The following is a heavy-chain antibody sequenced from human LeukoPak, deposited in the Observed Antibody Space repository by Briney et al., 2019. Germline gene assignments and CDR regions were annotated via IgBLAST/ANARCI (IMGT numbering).Heavy chain of an antibody. V-gene: IGHV1-46*01. CDR1: GYNFIDYY. Sequence: ASVTVSCKTSGYNFIDYYLPWFRQAPGHGFEGMGMVNPSGGHITYAQIFQGRVILTRDTSTASVSMELQSLTSDDTAVYDCARGRYSNGWHDMWGQGTQVTVSS. CDR2: VNPSGGHI. D-gene: IGHD6-19*01. J-gene: IGHJ4*02. CDR3: ARGRYSNGWHDM.